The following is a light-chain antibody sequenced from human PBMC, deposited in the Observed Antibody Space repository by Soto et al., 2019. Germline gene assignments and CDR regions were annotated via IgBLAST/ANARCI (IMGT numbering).Light chain of an antibody. CDR1: QTVSSR. CDR3: HQRKSWPRT. V-gene: IGKV3-11*01. Sequence: EIVFTQSPATLSSSPGERATLSCTASQTVSSRLAWYQHKPGQAPRLLIYDSSNRATGIPARFSGSGSGTDFTLTISSLEPEDFAVYYCHQRKSWPRTFGQG. J-gene: IGKJ1*01. CDR2: DSS.